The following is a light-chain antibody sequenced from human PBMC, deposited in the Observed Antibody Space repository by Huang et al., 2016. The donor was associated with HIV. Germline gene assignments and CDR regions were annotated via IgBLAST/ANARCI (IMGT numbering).Light chain of an antibody. CDR3: MQTLQTPLT. CDR2: LGS. J-gene: IGKJ4*01. V-gene: IGKV2-28*01. Sequence: EIVLTQSPLSLPVTPGEPASISCRSSQSLLHSNRNNYLDWYVQKPGQSPQVLIYLGSNRASGVPERFSGRESGTDFTLEISRVEAEDVGVYYCMQTLQTPLTFGGGTKLEIK. CDR1: QSLLHSNRNNY.